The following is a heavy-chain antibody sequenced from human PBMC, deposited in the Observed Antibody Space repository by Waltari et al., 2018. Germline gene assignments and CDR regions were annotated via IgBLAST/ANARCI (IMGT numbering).Heavy chain of an antibody. J-gene: IGHJ4*02. CDR2: VSAYNGNT. V-gene: IGHV1-18*01. Sequence: QVQLVQSGAEVKKPGASVKVSCKASGYTFTSSGISWVRQAPGQGLEWMGWVSAYNGNTNYGQQVQGGFTMTTDTSTSTGYMERRSLRSDDPAVNYCAGEGDLYGSGNYWGQGTLVTVSS. CDR1: GYTFTSSG. D-gene: IGHD3-10*01. CDR3: AGEGDLYGSGNY.